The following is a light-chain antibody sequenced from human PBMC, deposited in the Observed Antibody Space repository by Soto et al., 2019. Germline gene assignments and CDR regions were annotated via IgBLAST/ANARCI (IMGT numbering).Light chain of an antibody. V-gene: IGKV1-6*02. CDR1: QAIRDE. CDR3: LQDYSYPWT. CDR2: TAS. Sequence: AIEMTQSPSSLSASVGDRVTITCRASQAIRDELGWYQQKPGKAPKLLIYTASYLQSGVPSRFSGSGSGTDCTLTSSGLLPEDCATYYCLQDYSYPWTFGQGTRVE. J-gene: IGKJ1*01.